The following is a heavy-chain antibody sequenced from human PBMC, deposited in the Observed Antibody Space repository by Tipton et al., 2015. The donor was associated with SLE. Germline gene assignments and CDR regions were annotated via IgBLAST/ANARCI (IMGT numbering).Heavy chain of an antibody. J-gene: IGHJ4*02. CDR3: ARGRAGEFLDY. D-gene: IGHD3-16*01. V-gene: IGHV3-33*01. CDR1: GFTFSTSA. Sequence: SGFTFSTSAMHWVRQAPGKGLEWLAVIWYDGSNKFYADSVKGRFTISRDNSKNTVSLQMNSLRVEDTAVYVCARGRAGEFLDYWVQATLVTVSS. CDR2: IWYDGSNK.